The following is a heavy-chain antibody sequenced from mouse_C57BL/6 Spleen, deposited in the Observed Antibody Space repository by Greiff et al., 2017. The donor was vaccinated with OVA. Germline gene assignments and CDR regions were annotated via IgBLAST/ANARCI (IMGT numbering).Heavy chain of an antibody. D-gene: IGHD2-5*01. CDR3: ARDHYSNYLYYFDY. CDR2: ISDGGSYT. CDR1: GFTFSSYA. J-gene: IGHJ2*01. V-gene: IGHV5-4*01. Sequence: EVMLVESGGGLVKPGGSLKLSCAASGFTFSSYAMSWVRQTPEKRLEWVATISDGGSYTYYPDNVKGRFTISRDNAKNNLYLQMSHLKSEDTAMYYCARDHYSNYLYYFDYWGQGTTLTVSS.